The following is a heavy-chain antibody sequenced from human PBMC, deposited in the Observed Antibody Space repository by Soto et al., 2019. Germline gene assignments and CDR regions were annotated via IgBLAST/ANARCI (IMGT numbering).Heavy chain of an antibody. D-gene: IGHD2-2*01. CDR2: IYHSGST. J-gene: IGHJ2*01. Sequence: QVHLQESGPGLVKPSGTLSLTCAVSGGSISSNNWWIWVRQPPGKGLEWIGEIYHSGSTGYNPSLKSRVTISVDTSRNQFSRKLAFVTAADPAVYYCARRAVVVPALSSWNWYFDLWAVAPWSLSPQ. V-gene: IGHV4-4*02. CDR3: ARRAVVVPALSSWNWYFDL. CDR1: GGSISSNNW.